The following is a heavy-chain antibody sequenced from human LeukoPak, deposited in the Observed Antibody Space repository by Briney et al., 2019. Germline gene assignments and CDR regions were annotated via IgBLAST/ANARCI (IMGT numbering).Heavy chain of an antibody. D-gene: IGHD6-13*01. CDR2: ITTSGGST. J-gene: IGHJ4*02. CDR3: ARVRTIAAVGPDFDY. V-gene: IGHV1-46*01. CDR1: GYTFTSYY. Sequence: GASVKDSCKASGYTFTSYYIHWVRQAPGQGLEWMGIITTSGGSTSYAQNFQGRITMTRDTSTSTVYMELTSLGSEDTAIYYCARVRTIAAVGPDFDYWGQGTLVTVSS.